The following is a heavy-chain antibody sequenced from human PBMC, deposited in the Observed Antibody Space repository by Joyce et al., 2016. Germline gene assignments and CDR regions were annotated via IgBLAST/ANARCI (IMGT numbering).Heavy chain of an antibody. CDR3: AGLRGWHF. CDR1: GGSFSGYY. J-gene: IGHJ4*02. D-gene: IGHD6-19*01. V-gene: IGHV4-34*01. Sequence: QVQLQQWGAGLLKPSETLSLNCAAYGGSFSGYYWCWIRQPPGKRLEWIGESNHSGGANYNPSLKSRVSISIGTSKDQFSLKLRSVTAADTAVYYCAGLRGWHFWGQGTLVTVSS. CDR2: SNHSGGA.